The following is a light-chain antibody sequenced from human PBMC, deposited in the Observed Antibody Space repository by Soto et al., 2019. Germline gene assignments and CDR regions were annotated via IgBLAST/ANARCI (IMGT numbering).Light chain of an antibody. CDR3: QEYNGAPLA. Sequence: DVQMTQSPSSLSASIGDTVTITCRASQGIRSYLAWYQTKPGKVPKLLICAASRLRSGVRSRFSGSGSGTEFTLTISSLQPEDVATYYCQEYNGAPLAFGGGTKVEV. CDR1: QGIRSY. J-gene: IGKJ4*02. CDR2: AAS. V-gene: IGKV1-27*01.